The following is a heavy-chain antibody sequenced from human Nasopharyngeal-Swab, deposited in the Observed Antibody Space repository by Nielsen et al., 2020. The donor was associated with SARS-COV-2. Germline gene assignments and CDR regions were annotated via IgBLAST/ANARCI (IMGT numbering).Heavy chain of an antibody. J-gene: IGHJ3*02. CDR1: GCTSSSYA. V-gene: IGHV1-69*10. D-gene: IGHD3-3*01. CDR2: IIPILGIA. CDR3: AREILRFLEWLLPDAFDI. Sequence: SVKVSCKASGCTSSSYAISWVRQAPGQGLEWMGGIIPILGIASYAQKFQGRVTITADKSTSTAYMELSSLRSEDTAVYYCAREILRFLEWLLPDAFDIWGQGTMVTVSS.